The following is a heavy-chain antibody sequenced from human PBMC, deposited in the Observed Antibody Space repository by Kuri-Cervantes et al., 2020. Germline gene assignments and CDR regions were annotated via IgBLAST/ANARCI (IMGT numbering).Heavy chain of an antibody. D-gene: IGHD4-17*01. CDR1: GFTFSSYW. J-gene: IGHJ6*03. V-gene: IGHV3-7*01. Sequence: GGSLRLSCAASGFTFSSYWMSWVRQAPGKGLEWVANIKQDGSEKYYVDSVKGRFTISRDSAKNSLYLQMNSLRAEDTAVYYCARVEVTTNYYYYMDVWGKGTTVTVSS. CDR2: IKQDGSEK. CDR3: ARVEVTTNYYYYMDV.